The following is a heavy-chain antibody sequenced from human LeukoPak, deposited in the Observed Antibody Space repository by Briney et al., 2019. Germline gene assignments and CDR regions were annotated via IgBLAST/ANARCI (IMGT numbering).Heavy chain of an antibody. CDR3: ARTLVGSSWDRVFPNNWFDP. CDR1: GGSINSYY. CDR2: ICYSGST. V-gene: IGHV4-59*12. Sequence: SETLSLTCNVSGGSINSYYWSWIRQPPGKGLEWIGYICYSGSTSYDPSLKSRVTMSVDTSKNQFSLKLSSVTAADTAVYYCARTLVGSSWDRVFPNNWFDPWGQGTLVTVSS. J-gene: IGHJ5*02. D-gene: IGHD6-13*01.